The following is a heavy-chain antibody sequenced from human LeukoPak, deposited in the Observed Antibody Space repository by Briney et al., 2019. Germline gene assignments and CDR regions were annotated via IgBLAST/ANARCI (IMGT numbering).Heavy chain of an antibody. CDR2: IYYSGST. J-gene: IGHJ4*02. V-gene: IGHV4-59*08. D-gene: IGHD4-17*01. CDR3: ARHYPNHYGDAFDY. Sequence: SETLSLTCTVSGGSISGYYWIWIRQPPGKGLEWIGYIYYSGSTTYNPSLKSRLTISVDTSKNQFSLKLSSVTAADTAVYYCARHYPNHYGDAFDYWGQGTLVTVSS. CDR1: GGSISGYY.